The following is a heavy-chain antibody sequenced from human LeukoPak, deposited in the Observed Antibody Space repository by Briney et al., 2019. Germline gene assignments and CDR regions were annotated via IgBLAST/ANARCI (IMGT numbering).Heavy chain of an antibody. CDR2: IKEDGSAQ. D-gene: IGHD3-9*01. CDR1: GFMFSSNW. V-gene: IGHV3-7*01. J-gene: IGHJ4*02. CDR3: AKDGDGYHN. Sequence: PGGSLRLSCAASGFMFSSNWMSWVRLAPGKGLEWVANIKEDGSAQYYADSVKGRFTISRDNTKNSLYLQMNSLTAEDTAMYYCAKDGDGYHNWGQGALVTVSS.